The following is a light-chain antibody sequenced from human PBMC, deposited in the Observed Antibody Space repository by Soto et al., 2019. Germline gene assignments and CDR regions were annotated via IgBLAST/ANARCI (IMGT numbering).Light chain of an antibody. Sequence: DIQMTQSPSTLSASVGDTVTVTCRASQNITRRLAWYQQKPGKAPKLLIYQASNLESGVPSRFSGSGSGTEFTLTIRNLQPDDFATYYCQRYNSYSRTFGPGTKVDIK. V-gene: IGKV1-5*03. CDR2: QAS. J-gene: IGKJ2*01. CDR1: QNITRR. CDR3: QRYNSYSRT.